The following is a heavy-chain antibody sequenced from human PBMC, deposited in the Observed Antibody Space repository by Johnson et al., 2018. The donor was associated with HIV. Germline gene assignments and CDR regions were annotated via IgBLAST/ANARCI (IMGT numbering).Heavy chain of an antibody. Sequence: EVQLVESGGGLVKPGGSLRLSCAASGFTFKNAWMTWVRQAPGAGLEWVGRIKSKTDGGTTDYAAPVKGRFTIPRDDSKHTLYLQINSLKTEDTAVYYCSTGSSALTTWGSSGAFDIWGQGTMVTVSS. J-gene: IGHJ3*02. CDR2: IKSKTDGGTT. D-gene: IGHD4-17*01. V-gene: IGHV3-15*01. CDR3: STGSSALTTWGSSGAFDI. CDR1: GFTFKNAW.